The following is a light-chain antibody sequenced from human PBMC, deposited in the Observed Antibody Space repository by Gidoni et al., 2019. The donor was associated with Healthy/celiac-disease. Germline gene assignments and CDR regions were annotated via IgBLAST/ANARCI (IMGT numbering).Light chain of an antibody. CDR1: QGISSY. CDR2: AAS. Sequence: IRMTQSPSTFSASAGDRVTITCRASQGISSYLAWYQQKPGKAPKLLIYAASTLQSGVPSRFSGSGSGTEFTLTISCLQADDFATYYCQQYYSYPRTFGQGTKVEIK. V-gene: IGKV1-8*01. CDR3: QQYYSYPRT. J-gene: IGKJ1*01.